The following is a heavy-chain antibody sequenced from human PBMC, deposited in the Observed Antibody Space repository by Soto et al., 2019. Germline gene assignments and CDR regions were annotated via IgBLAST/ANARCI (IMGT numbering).Heavy chain of an antibody. D-gene: IGHD5-18*01. V-gene: IGHV1-8*01. CDR1: GYTFTSYD. CDR3: ARGPRGYGYPNLDY. J-gene: IGHJ4*02. CDR2: MNPNSGNT. Sequence: ASVKVSCKASGYTFTSYDSNWVRQATGRGLEWMGWMNPNSGNTGYAQKFQGRVTMTRNTSISTPYMELGSLRSEDKAVYYCARGPRGYGYPNLDYCVRIPLLTVCS.